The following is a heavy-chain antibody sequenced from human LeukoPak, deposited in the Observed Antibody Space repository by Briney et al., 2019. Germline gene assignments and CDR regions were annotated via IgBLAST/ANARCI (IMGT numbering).Heavy chain of an antibody. Sequence: GRSLRLSCTASGFTFGDYAMSWVRQAPGKGLEWVGFIRSKAYGGTTEYAASVKGRFTISRDDSKSNAYLQMNSLKTEDTAVYYCTRVELRPYYYGMDVWGQGTTVTVPS. V-gene: IGHV3-49*04. CDR1: GFTFGDYA. CDR3: TRVELRPYYYGMDV. CDR2: IRSKAYGGTT. D-gene: IGHD1-7*01. J-gene: IGHJ6*02.